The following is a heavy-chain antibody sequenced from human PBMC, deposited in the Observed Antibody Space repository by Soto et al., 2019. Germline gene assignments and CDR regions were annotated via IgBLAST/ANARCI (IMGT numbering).Heavy chain of an antibody. CDR3: ARGMTTVNTLDY. D-gene: IGHD4-4*01. Sequence: SQTLSLTCTVSGGSMSSYYWSWIRQPPGKGLEWIGYIYHSGSTYYNPSLKSRVTISVDRSKNQFSLKLSSVTAADTAVYYCARGMTTVNTLDYWGEGTLVTLSS. CDR1: GGSMSSYY. V-gene: IGHV4-30-2*01. J-gene: IGHJ4*02. CDR2: IYHSGST.